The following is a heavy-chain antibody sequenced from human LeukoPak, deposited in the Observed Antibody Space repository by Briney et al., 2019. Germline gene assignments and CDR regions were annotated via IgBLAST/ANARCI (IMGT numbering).Heavy chain of an antibody. V-gene: IGHV4-59*01. CDR2: IYYSGST. CDR3: AKEDVKAGAYFDY. Sequence: PSETLSLTCTVSGGSISSYYWSWIRQPPGKGLEWIGYIYYSGSTDYNPSLKSRVTISVDTSRNHFSLKLSSVTAADTALYYCAKEDVKAGAYFDYWGQGTLVTVSS. D-gene: IGHD3-10*01. J-gene: IGHJ4*02. CDR1: GGSISSYY.